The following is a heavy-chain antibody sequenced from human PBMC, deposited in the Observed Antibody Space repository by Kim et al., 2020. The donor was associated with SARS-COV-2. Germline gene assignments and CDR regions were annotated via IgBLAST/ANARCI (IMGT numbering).Heavy chain of an antibody. J-gene: IGHJ5*02. Sequence: SETLSLTCTVSGGSISSYYWSWIRQPPGKGLEWIGYIYYSGSTNYNPSLKSRVTISVDTSKNQFSLKLSSVTAADTAVYYCAKTPTPGWFDPWGQGTLVTVSS. D-gene: IGHD3-10*01. CDR2: IYYSGST. CDR1: GGSISSYY. V-gene: IGHV4-59*13. CDR3: AKTPTPGWFDP.